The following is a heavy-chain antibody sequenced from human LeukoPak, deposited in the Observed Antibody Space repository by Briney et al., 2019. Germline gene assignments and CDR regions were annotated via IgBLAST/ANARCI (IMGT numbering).Heavy chain of an antibody. V-gene: IGHV4-39*07. CDR2: IYYSGST. CDR3: ASVSGYSSSYFRH. CDR1: GGSISSSSYY. D-gene: IGHD6-13*01. Sequence: PSETLSLTCTVSGGSISSSSYYWGWIRQPPGKGLEWIGSIYYSGSTYYNPSLKSRVTISVDTSKNQFSLKLSSVTAADTAVYYCASVSGYSSSYFRHWGQGTLVTVSS. J-gene: IGHJ1*01.